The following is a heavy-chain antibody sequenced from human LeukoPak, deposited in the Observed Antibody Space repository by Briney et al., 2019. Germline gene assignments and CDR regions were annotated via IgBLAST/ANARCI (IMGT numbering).Heavy chain of an antibody. D-gene: IGHD4-11*01. Sequence: SCKASGGTFSSYAISWVRQAPGKGLEWVAVIWYDGSNKYYADSVKGRFTISRDNSKNTLYLQMNSLRAEDTAVYYCARYGDDYSNYPYYYYYMDVWGKGTTVTVSS. CDR3: ARYGDDYSNYPYYYYYMDV. CDR2: IWYDGSNK. CDR1: GGTFSSYA. V-gene: IGHV3-33*01. J-gene: IGHJ6*03.